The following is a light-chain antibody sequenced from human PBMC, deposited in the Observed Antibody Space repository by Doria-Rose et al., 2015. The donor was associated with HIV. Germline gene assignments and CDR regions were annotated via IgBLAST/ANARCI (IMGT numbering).Light chain of an antibody. Sequence: TQSPSSLSTSVGDRVTITCRASQSIRSYLNWYQQKPGKAPKLLIYATSTLQSGVPSRCSGSGAGTDFTLTISRLQPEDFGTYHCQQSYSIPYTFGQGTKPEIK. CDR1: QSIRSY. CDR3: QQSYSIPYT. J-gene: IGKJ2*01. CDR2: ATS. V-gene: IGKV1-39*01.